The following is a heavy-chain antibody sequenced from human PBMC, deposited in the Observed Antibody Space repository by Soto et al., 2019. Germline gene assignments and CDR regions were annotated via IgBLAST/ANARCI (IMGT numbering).Heavy chain of an antibody. CDR2: IWYDGSNK. CDR1: GFTFSSYG. V-gene: IGHV3-33*01. J-gene: IGHJ3*02. D-gene: IGHD3-9*01. CDR3: ARTLSKWAIFRYFDWLGAGAFYI. Sequence: VHLVESGGGLVQPGGSLRLSCAASGFTFSSYGMHWVRQAPGKGLEWVAVIWYDGSNKYYADSVKGRFTISRDNSKNTRYLQINSLRAEDTAVYYCARTLSKWAIFRYFDWLGAGAFYIWGQGTMVTVSS.